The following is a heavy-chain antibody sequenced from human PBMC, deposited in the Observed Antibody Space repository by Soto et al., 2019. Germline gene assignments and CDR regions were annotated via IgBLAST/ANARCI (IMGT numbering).Heavy chain of an antibody. Sequence: PSETLSLTCAVYGGSFSGYYWSWIRQPPGKGLEWIGEINHSGSTNYNPSLKSRVTISVDTSKNQFSLKLSSVTAADTAVYYCARSDRDGYNHFDYWGQGTPVTVSS. V-gene: IGHV4-34*01. D-gene: IGHD5-12*01. CDR3: ARSDRDGYNHFDY. CDR2: INHSGST. CDR1: GGSFSGYY. J-gene: IGHJ4*02.